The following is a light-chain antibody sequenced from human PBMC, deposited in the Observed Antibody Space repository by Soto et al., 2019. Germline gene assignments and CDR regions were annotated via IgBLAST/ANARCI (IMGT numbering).Light chain of an antibody. CDR1: QSVSSSS. Sequence: EIVLTQSPGTLSLSPGERATLSCKASQSVSSSSLAWYQQKPGQAPRLRIYGASSRATGIPDRFSGSGSGTDFTLTISRREPEDFAVYYCQQCGSSPLIAFGQGTRLEIK. V-gene: IGKV3-20*01. CDR2: GAS. CDR3: QQCGSSPLIA. J-gene: IGKJ5*01.